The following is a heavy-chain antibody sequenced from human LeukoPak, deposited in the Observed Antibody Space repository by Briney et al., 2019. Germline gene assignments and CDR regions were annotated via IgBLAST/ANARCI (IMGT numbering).Heavy chain of an antibody. CDR2: IRSKANSYAT. V-gene: IGHV3-73*01. CDR3: TPSGTTVVTPL. CDR1: GFTFSGSA. Sequence: GGSLRLSCAASGFTFSGSAMHWVRQASGKGLEWVGRIRSKANSYATAYAASVKGRFTISRDDSKNTAYLQMNSLKTEDTAVYYCTPSGTTVVTPLWGQGTLVTVSS. D-gene: IGHD4-23*01. J-gene: IGHJ4*02.